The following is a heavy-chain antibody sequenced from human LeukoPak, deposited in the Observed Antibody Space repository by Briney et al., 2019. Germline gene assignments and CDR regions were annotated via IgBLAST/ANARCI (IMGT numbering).Heavy chain of an antibody. CDR3: ARPYSSSWYHFDY. Sequence: GGSLRLSCAASGFTFSSYGMHWVRQAPGKGLEWVAFIRYDGSNKYYADSVKGRFTTSRDNSKNTLYLQMNSLRAEDTAVYYCARPYSSSWYHFDYWGQGTLVTVSS. CDR2: IRYDGSNK. D-gene: IGHD6-13*01. V-gene: IGHV3-30*02. J-gene: IGHJ4*02. CDR1: GFTFSSYG.